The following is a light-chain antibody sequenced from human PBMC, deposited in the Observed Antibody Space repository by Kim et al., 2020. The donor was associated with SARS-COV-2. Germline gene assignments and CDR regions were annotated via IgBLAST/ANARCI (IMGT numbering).Light chain of an antibody. CDR3: QSYDSSLSGL. V-gene: IGLV1-40*01. CDR1: SSNIGAGYD. CDR2: GNS. J-gene: IGLJ2*01. Sequence: GQRVTISCTGSSSNIGAGYDVHWYQQLPGTAPKLLIYGNSKRPSGVPDRFSGSKSGTSASLAITGLQAEDEADYYCQSYDSSLSGLFGGGTKLTVL.